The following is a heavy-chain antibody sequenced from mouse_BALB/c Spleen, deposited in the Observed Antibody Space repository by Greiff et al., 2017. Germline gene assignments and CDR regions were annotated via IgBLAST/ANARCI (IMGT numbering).Heavy chain of an antibody. D-gene: IGHD5-1*01. CDR1: GFTFSDYY. V-gene: IGHV5-4*02. Sequence: EVKLQESGGGLVKPGGSLKLSCAASGFTFSDYYMYWVRQTPEKRLEWVATISDGGSYTYYPDSVKGRFTISRDNAKNNLYLQMSSLKSEDTAMYYCARGVRRFYYAMDYWGQGTSVTVSS. CDR3: ARGVRRFYYAMDY. J-gene: IGHJ4*01. CDR2: ISDGGSYT.